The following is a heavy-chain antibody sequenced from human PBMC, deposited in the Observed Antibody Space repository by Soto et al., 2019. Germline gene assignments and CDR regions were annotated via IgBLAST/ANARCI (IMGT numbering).Heavy chain of an antibody. Sequence: QVQLVQSGAEVKKPGASVKVSCKASGYTFTGYYMHWVRQAPGQGLEWMGWINPKSGGTNYAQKFQGRVTMTRDTSISTAYMELSRLRSDDTAVYYCARDRYYYDSSGYYLEYFQHWGQGTLVTVSS. V-gene: IGHV1-2*02. D-gene: IGHD3-22*01. J-gene: IGHJ1*01. CDR2: INPKSGGT. CDR1: GYTFTGYY. CDR3: ARDRYYYDSSGYYLEYFQH.